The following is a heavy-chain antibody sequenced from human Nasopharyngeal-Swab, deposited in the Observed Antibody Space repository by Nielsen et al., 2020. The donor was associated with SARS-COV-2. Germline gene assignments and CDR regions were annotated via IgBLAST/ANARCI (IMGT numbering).Heavy chain of an antibody. CDR2: IYSGGSST. J-gene: IGHJ4*02. Sequence: GGSLRLSCAASGFTFSSYAMSWVRQAPGKGLEWVSVIYSGGSSTYYADSVKGRFTISRDNSKNTLCLQMNSLRAEDTAVYYCAKDEQAIWGQGTLVTVSS. V-gene: IGHV3-23*03. D-gene: IGHD1/OR15-1a*01. CDR3: AKDEQAI. CDR1: GFTFSSYA.